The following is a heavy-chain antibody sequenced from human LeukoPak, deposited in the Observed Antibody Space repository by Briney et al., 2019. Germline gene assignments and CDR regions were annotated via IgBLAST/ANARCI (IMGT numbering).Heavy chain of an antibody. Sequence: SETLSLTCTVSGGSISSYYWSWIRQPPGKGLEWIGYIYYSGSTNYNPFLKSRVTISVDTSKNQFSLKLSSVTAADTAVYYCAAGIAVAGPFDYWGQGTLVTVSS. D-gene: IGHD6-19*01. CDR1: GGSISSYY. V-gene: IGHV4-59*01. CDR2: IYYSGST. J-gene: IGHJ4*02. CDR3: AAGIAVAGPFDY.